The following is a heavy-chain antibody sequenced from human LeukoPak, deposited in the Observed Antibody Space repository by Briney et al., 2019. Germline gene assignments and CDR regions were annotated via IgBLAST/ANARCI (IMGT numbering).Heavy chain of an antibody. CDR1: GFTFSDYY. Sequence: KTGGSLRLSCAASGFTFSDYYMSWIRQAPGKGLEWVSYISSSGNTIYYADSVKGRFTISRDNAKNSLCLQMNSLRAEDTAVYYCAREGIWQQLDGYYFDYWGQGTLVTVSS. CDR2: ISSSGNTI. D-gene: IGHD6-13*01. J-gene: IGHJ4*02. CDR3: AREGIWQQLDGYYFDY. V-gene: IGHV3-11*04.